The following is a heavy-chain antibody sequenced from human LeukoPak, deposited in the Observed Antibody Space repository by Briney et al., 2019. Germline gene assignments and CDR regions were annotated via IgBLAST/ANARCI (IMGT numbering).Heavy chain of an antibody. D-gene: IGHD6-13*01. V-gene: IGHV4-59*08. CDR2: IYYSGST. CDR3: ARRPGQQHYFDY. J-gene: IGHJ4*02. Sequence: PSETLSLTSTVSGVSISSYNWSWIRQRPGKGLEWIGYIYYSGSTNYNPSLKSRVTISVDTSKNQFSLKLSSVTAADTAVYYCARRPGQQHYFDYWGQGTLVTVSS. CDR1: GVSISSYN.